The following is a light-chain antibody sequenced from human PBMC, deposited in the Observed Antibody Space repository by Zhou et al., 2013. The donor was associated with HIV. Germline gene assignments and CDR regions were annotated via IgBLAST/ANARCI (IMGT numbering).Light chain of an antibody. CDR3: QQYHSSPFA. CDR1: QGISKW. Sequence: DIQMTQSPSSVSASVGDRITITCRASQGISKWLAWYQQKPGKAPKLLISATSTLETGVPSRFSGSGSGTEFSLTINCLQSEDFATYYCQQYHSSPFAFGPGTRVD. V-gene: IGKV1D-12*01. CDR2: ATS. J-gene: IGKJ3*01.